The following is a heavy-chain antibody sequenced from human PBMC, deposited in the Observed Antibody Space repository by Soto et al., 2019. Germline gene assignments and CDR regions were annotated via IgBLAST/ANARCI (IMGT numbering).Heavy chain of an antibody. CDR2: ISSSSSTI. CDR1: GFTFNDYS. V-gene: IGHV3-48*01. D-gene: IGHD2-15*01. J-gene: IGHJ3*02. CDR3: ARGIVVVGAFDI. Sequence: PGGSLGLSCAASGFTFNDYSMNWVRQAPGKGLEWVSYISSSSSTIYYADSVKGRFTISRDNAKNSLYLQMNSLRAEDTAVYYCARGIVVVGAFDIWGQGTMVTVS.